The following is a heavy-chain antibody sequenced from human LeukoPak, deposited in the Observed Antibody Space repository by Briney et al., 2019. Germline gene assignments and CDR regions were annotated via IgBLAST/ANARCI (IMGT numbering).Heavy chain of an antibody. Sequence: GGSLRLSCAASGITFSNYWMHWVRQAPGKGLVWVSRINGVGSSTNYADSVRGRFTISRDNAKNTLYLQMSSLRAEDTAVYYCATRRDGYKLRFDYFDCWGQGTLVTVSS. V-gene: IGHV3-74*01. CDR2: INGVGSST. J-gene: IGHJ4*02. CDR1: GITFSNYW. CDR3: ATRRDGYKLRFDYFDC. D-gene: IGHD5-24*01.